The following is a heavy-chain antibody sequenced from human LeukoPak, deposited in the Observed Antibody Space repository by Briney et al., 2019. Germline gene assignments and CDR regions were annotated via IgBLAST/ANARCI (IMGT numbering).Heavy chain of an antibody. V-gene: IGHV3-21*01. CDR3: ARGVDY. J-gene: IGHJ4*02. CDR1: GFTFSSYS. Sequence: GGSLRLSCAASGFTFSSYSMNWVRKAPGKGLEWVSSISSNSDYIYYADSVKGRFTISRDNAKNSLYLQMNSLRAEDTAMYYCARGVDYWGQGTLITVSS. CDR2: ISSNSDYI.